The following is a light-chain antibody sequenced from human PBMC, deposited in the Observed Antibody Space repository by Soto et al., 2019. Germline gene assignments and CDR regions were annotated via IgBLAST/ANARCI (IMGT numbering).Light chain of an antibody. Sequence: QSVLTQPASVSGSPGQSITISCTGTSSDFGGYNFVSWYQHYPGKAPQLMIYGVTNRPSGVSHRFSGSKSGNTASLTISGLQAEDEADYYCSSYTSTSPLAVFGPGTKVT. CDR2: GVT. V-gene: IGLV2-14*03. CDR1: SSDFGGYNF. CDR3: SSYTSTSPLAV. J-gene: IGLJ1*01.